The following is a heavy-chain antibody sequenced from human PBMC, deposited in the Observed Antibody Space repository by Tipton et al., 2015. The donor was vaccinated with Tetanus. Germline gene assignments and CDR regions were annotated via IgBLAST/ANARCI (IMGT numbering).Heavy chain of an antibody. CDR3: ARDADMWATRKAFDI. Sequence: QLVQSGAEVKKPGSSVKVSCKASGGGVSKVAISWLRQAPGQGVELMGTIIPALSTTTYEQKFRGRITITADGSTSTAYLELRSLRSDDTALYFCARDADMWATRKAFDIWGQGTMVTVSS. D-gene: IGHD1-14*01. CDR1: GGGVSKVA. CDR2: IIPALSTT. V-gene: IGHV1-69*15. J-gene: IGHJ3*02.